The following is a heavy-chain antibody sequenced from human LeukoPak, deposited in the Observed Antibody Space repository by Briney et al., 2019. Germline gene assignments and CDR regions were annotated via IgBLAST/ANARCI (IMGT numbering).Heavy chain of an antibody. CDR2: IKPNSGGT. D-gene: IGHD5-24*01. J-gene: IGHJ5*02. Sequence: ASVKVSCKASGYTFTSYYMHWVRQAPGQGLEWMGWIKPNSGGTDYAQKFQGRVTITRDTSINTAYMELSGLTSDDTAVYYCAREGRIGYNKDYDAWGQGTLVTVSS. CDR1: GYTFTSYY. V-gene: IGHV1-2*02. CDR3: AREGRIGYNKDYDA.